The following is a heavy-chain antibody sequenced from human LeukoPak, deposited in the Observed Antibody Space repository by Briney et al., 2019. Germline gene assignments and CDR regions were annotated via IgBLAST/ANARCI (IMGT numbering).Heavy chain of an antibody. V-gene: IGHV3-7*04. CDR1: GFTFSVYW. CDR3: ARVTSGLDY. Sequence: GGSLRLSCAPSGFTFSVYWMNWVRQAPGKGLEWVANIKVDGSEKYYVDSVKGRFTISRDNAKNSLYLQMNSLRAEDTAVYYCARVTSGLDYWGQGTLVTVSS. J-gene: IGHJ4*02. CDR2: IKVDGSEK.